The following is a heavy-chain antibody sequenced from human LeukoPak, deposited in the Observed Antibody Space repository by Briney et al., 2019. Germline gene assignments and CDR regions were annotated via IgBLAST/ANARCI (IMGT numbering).Heavy chain of an antibody. CDR2: ISAYNGNT. J-gene: IGHJ4*02. Sequence: ASVKVSCKASGYTFTSYGISWVRQAPGQGLEWMGWISAYNGNTNYAQKLQGRLTMTTDTSTSAAHMELRSLRSDVTAVYYCAVFYGSGRYYFDYWVQGTLVTVSS. D-gene: IGHD3-10*01. CDR1: GYTFTSYG. V-gene: IGHV1-18*01. CDR3: AVFYGSGRYYFDY.